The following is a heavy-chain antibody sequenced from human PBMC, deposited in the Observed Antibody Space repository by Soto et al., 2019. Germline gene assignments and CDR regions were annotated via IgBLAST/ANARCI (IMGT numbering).Heavy chain of an antibody. CDR1: GGSFSGYY. CDR2: INHSGST. J-gene: IGHJ6*02. Sequence: SETLSLTCAVYGGSFSGYYWSWIRQPPGKGLEWIGEINHSGSTNYNPSLKSRVTISVDTSKNQFSLKLSSVTAADTAVYYCARGVLEWLPDFGFSYYGMDVWGQGTTVTVSS. D-gene: IGHD3-3*01. CDR3: ARGVLEWLPDFGFSYYGMDV. V-gene: IGHV4-34*01.